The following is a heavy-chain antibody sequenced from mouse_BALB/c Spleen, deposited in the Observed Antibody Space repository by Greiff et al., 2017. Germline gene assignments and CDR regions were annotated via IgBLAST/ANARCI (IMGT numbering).Heavy chain of an antibody. J-gene: IGHJ2*01. Sequence: EVQLQESGTVLARPGASVKMSCKASGYTFTSYWMHWVKQRPGQGLEWIGAIYPGNSDTSYNQKFKGKAKLTAVTSTSTAYMELSSLTNEDSAVYYCTIYDGYSKDFDDWGQGTTLTVSS. CDR3: TIYDGYSKDFDD. CDR2: IYPGNSDT. V-gene: IGHV1-5*01. D-gene: IGHD2-3*01. CDR1: GYTFTSYW.